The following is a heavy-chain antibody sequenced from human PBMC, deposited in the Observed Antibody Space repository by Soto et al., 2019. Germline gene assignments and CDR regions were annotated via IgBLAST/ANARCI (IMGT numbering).Heavy chain of an antibody. Sequence: QVQLQESGPGLVKPSQTLSLTCTVSGGSISSGGYYWSWIRQHPGKGLEWIGYIYYSGSTYYNPSLKSRVNISVDTSKNQFSLKLSSVTAADTAVYYCARERRYYDSSGYPDAFDIWGQGTMVTVSS. CDR3: ARERRYYDSSGYPDAFDI. V-gene: IGHV4-31*03. CDR2: IYYSGST. D-gene: IGHD3-22*01. J-gene: IGHJ3*02. CDR1: GGSISSGGYY.